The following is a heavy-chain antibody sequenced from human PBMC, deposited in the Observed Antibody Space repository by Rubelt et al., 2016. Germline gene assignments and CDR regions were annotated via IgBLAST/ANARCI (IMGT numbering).Heavy chain of an antibody. D-gene: IGHD3-10*01. CDR2: IWYDGSNK. V-gene: IGHV3-33*01. CDR3: AREFVRGEILYYFDY. Sequence: HWVRQAPGKGLEWVAVIWYDGSNKYYADSVKGRFTISRDNSKNTLYLQMNSLRAEDTAVYYCAREFVRGEILYYFDYWGQGTLVTVSS. J-gene: IGHJ4*02.